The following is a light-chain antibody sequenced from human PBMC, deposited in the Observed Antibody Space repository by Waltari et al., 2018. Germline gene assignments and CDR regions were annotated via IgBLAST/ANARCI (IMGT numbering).Light chain of an antibody. J-gene: IGKJ1*01. CDR1: QTVLYSSNNKNY. V-gene: IGKV4-1*01. CDR2: WAS. CDR3: QQYYSTPWT. Sequence: DIVMTKSPDSLAVSLGARATFNCKSSQTVLYSSNNKNYLSWYQQKPGQPPKLLIYWASTRQSGVPDRFSGSGSGTDFTLTISSLQTEDVAVYYCQQYYSTPWTFGQGTKVEIK.